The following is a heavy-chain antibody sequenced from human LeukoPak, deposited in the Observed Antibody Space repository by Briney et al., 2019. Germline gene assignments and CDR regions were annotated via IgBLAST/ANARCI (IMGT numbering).Heavy chain of an antibody. J-gene: IGHJ4*02. CDR2: IYYSGST. CDR1: GGSISSSSYY. D-gene: IGHD2-15*01. CDR3: ARGMELL. Sequence: SETLSLTCTVSGGSISSSSYYWGWIRQPPGKGPEWIGSIYYSGSTYYNPSLKSRVTISVDTSKNQFSLKLSSVTAADTAVYYCARGMELLWGQGTLVTVSS. V-gene: IGHV4-39*07.